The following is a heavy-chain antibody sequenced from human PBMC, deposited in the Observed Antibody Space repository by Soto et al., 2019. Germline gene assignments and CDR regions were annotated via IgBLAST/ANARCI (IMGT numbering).Heavy chain of an antibody. Sequence: QVQLVQSGAEVKKPGASVKVSCKASGYTFTSYAMHWVRQAPGQRLEWLGWINAGNGNIKYSQRLRGRVTITRETSASTAYMELSSLISEDTAVYYCARDLPPVDYWGQGTLVTVSS. CDR2: INAGNGNI. J-gene: IGHJ4*02. V-gene: IGHV1-3*01. CDR1: GYTFTSYA. CDR3: ARDLPPVDY.